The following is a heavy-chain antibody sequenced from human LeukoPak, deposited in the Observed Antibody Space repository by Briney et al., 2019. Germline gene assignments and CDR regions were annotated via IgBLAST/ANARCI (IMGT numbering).Heavy chain of an antibody. D-gene: IGHD4/OR15-4a*01. CDR1: GDSIRNYY. J-gene: IGHJ5*02. CDR2: AYVSGAT. CDR3: SRGGANDL. V-gene: IGHV4-4*07. Sequence: SETLSLTCTVSGDSIRNYYWNWMRQPAGKGLEWIGRAYVSGATNYNPSLQSRISMSVDTSRNQFSLKLSSVTAADTAVYFCSRGGANDLWGQGTLVTVSS.